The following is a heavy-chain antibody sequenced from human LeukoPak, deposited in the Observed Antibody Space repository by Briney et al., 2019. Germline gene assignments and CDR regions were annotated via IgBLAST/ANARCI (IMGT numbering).Heavy chain of an antibody. D-gene: IGHD2/OR15-2a*01. Sequence: SETLSLTCTVSGGSISSYYWSWIRQPPGKGLEWIGYIYYSGSTNYNPSLKSRVTISVDTSKNQFSLKLSSVTAADTAVYYCARVNIQYYFDYWGQGTLVTVSS. CDR2: IYYSGST. CDR3: ARVNIQYYFDY. J-gene: IGHJ4*02. V-gene: IGHV4-59*01. CDR1: GGSISSYY.